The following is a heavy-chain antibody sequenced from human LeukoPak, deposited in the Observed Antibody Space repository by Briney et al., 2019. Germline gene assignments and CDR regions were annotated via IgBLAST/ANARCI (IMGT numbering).Heavy chain of an antibody. CDR3: ARGNYGDYPLDY. Sequence: PGGSLRLSCAASGFTFSSYSMNWVRQAPGKGLEWVSSISSSSSYIYYADSVKGRFTISRDNAKNSLYLQMNSLRAEDTAVYYCARGNYGDYPLDYWGQGTLVTVSS. J-gene: IGHJ4*02. CDR2: ISSSSSYI. CDR1: GFTFSSYS. D-gene: IGHD4-17*01. V-gene: IGHV3-21*01.